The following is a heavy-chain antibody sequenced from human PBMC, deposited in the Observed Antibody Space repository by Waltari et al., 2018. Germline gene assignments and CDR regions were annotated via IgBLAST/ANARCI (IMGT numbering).Heavy chain of an antibody. D-gene: IGHD7-27*01. Sequence: EVQLVESGGGLVKPGGSLGPSFETSRFSTSDYNMNWVRQAPGQGLEWVSSISSSGNYIHYADSVKGRFTISRDNAKNSLYLQMNSLRAEDTAVYYCATGGWGFFFDYWGQGTLVTVSS. J-gene: IGHJ4*02. CDR1: RFSTSDYN. CDR2: ISSSGNYI. V-gene: IGHV3-21*01. CDR3: ATGGWGFFFDY.